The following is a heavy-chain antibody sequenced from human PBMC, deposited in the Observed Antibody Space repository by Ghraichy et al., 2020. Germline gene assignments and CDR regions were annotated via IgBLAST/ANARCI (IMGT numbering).Heavy chain of an antibody. D-gene: IGHD4-17*01. CDR3: ARDGGDYGDYYNWFDP. V-gene: IGHV3-74*01. J-gene: IGHJ5*02. Sequence: GGSLRLSCAASGFTFSSYWMHWVRQAPGKGLVWVSRINSDGSSTSYADSVKGRFTISRDNAKNTLYLQMNSLRAEDTAVYYCARDGGDYGDYYNWFDPWGQGTLATVSS. CDR2: INSDGSST. CDR1: GFTFSSYW.